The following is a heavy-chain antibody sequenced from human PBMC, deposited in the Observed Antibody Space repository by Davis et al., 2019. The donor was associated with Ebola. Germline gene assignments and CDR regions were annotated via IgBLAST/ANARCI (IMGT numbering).Heavy chain of an antibody. CDR2: ISYSGIT. J-gene: IGHJ6*04. CDR1: GGSFSSSTYY. D-gene: IGHD1-1*01. Sequence: MPSETLSLTCTVSGGSFSSSTYYWGWIRQPPGRGLEWIGSISYSGITYYNPSLKSRVTISVDTSKNQFSLKLSSVTAADTAVYYCARVHNILPQRTVWNAYYYYGMDVWGKGTTVTVSS. V-gene: IGHV4-39*07. CDR3: ARVHNILPQRTVWNAYYYYGMDV.